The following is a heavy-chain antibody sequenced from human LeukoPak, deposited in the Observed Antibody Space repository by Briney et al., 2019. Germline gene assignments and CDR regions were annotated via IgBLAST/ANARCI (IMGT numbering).Heavy chain of an antibody. CDR2: ISAYNGKT. V-gene: IGHV1-18*01. CDR3: ARDGYCSSTSCYRGFHYYYYYMDV. J-gene: IGHJ6*03. D-gene: IGHD2-2*02. Sequence: ASVKVSCKASGYTFTSYGISWVRQAPGQGLEWMGWISAYNGKTNYAQKLQGRVTMTTDTSTSTAYMELRSLRSDDTAVYYCARDGYCSSTSCYRGFHYYYYYMDVWGKGTTVTVSS. CDR1: GYTFTSYG.